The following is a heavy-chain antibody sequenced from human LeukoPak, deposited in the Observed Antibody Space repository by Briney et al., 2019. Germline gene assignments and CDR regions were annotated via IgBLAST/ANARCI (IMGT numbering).Heavy chain of an antibody. J-gene: IGHJ6*03. CDR2: IYYSGYT. CDR1: GGSISSYY. V-gene: IGHV4-59*12. CDR3: ARDGYCSGGSCGYYYMDV. Sequence: SETLSLTCTVSGGSISSYYWSWIRQLPGKGLEWIGDIYYSGYTNYNPSLKSRVTISVDKSKNQFSLKLSSVTAADTAVYYCARDGYCSGGSCGYYYMDVWGKGTTVTVSS. D-gene: IGHD2-15*01.